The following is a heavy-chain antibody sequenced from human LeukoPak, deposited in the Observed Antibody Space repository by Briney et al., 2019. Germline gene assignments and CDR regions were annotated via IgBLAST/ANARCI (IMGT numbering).Heavy chain of an antibody. V-gene: IGHV3-53*01. J-gene: IGHJ4*02. CDR1: GFTVSSNY. CDR2: IYSGGST. CDR3: ARGSRSSGWFDY. Sequence: HPGGSLRLSCAASGFTVSSNYMSWVRQAPGKGLEWVSVIYSGGSTYYADPVKGRFTISRDNSKNTLYLQMNSLRAEDTAVYYCARGSRSSGWFDYWGQGTLVTVSS. D-gene: IGHD6-19*01.